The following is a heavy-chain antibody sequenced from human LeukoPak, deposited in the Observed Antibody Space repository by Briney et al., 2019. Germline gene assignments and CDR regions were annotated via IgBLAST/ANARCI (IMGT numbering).Heavy chain of an antibody. CDR1: GGSISSSSYY. J-gene: IGHJ4*02. V-gene: IGHV4-39*01. D-gene: IGHD4-11*01. CDR3: ARQGLHSDY. Sequence: SETLSLTCTVSGGSISSSSYYWGWIRQPPGKGLEWIGSIYHSGSTYYNPSLKSRVTISVDTSKNQFSLKLSSVTAADTAVYYCARQGLHSDYWGQGTLVTVSS. CDR2: IYHSGST.